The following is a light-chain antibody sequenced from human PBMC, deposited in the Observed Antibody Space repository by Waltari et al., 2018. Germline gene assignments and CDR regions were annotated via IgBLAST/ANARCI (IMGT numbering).Light chain of an antibody. CDR2: AAS. CDR3: QQSYSPLT. V-gene: IGKV1-39*01. J-gene: IGKJ4*01. CDR1: QSISTY. Sequence: DFQMTHSPSSLSASVGDRVTITCRPSQSISTYLTWDQQKPGKAPNLLIYAASSLQSGVPSRFSGSGSETDFTLTISSLQPEDFATYYCQQSYSPLTFGGGTKVEIK.